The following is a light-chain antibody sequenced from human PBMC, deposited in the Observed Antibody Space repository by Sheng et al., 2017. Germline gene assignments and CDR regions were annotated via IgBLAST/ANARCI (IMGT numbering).Light chain of an antibody. Sequence: DIQMTQSPATLSASVGDRVTISCRASQSISSSLAWYQQKPGKAPKLLIYESSDLESGVPSRFSGSGSGTEFTLTISSLQPDDFATYYCQHYIMCSTFGQGTKPEIK. CDR1: QSISSS. V-gene: IGKV1-5*03. CDR3: QHYIMCST. CDR2: ESS. J-gene: IGKJ2*01.